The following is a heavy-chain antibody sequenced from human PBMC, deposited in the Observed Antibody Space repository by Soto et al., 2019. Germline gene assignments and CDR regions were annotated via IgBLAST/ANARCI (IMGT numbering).Heavy chain of an antibody. J-gene: IGHJ4*02. CDR2: INAGNANT. V-gene: IGHV1-3*01. CDR3: ARDLGGWTDY. CDR1: GYTFTSYA. D-gene: IGHD6-19*01. Sequence: QVQLVQSGAEVKKPGASVKVSCKASGYTFTSYAMHWVRQAPGQRLEWMGWINAGNANTKNPEKFKGRLTITRDTSASTAYMEMSSLRSEDTTVYYCARDLGGWTDYWGQGTLVTVSS.